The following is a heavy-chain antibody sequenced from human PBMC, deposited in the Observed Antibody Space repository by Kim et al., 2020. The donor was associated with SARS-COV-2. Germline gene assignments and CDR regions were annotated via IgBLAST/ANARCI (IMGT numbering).Heavy chain of an antibody. D-gene: IGHD3-10*01. CDR1: GGSISSSSYY. CDR3: WFGEFNDAFDI. V-gene: IGHV4-39*01. CDR2: IYYSGST. J-gene: IGHJ3*02. Sequence: SETLSLTCTVSGGSISSSSYYWGWIRQPPGKGLEWIGSIYYSGSTYYNPSLKSRVTISVDTSKNQFSLKLSSMTAADTAVYYCWFGEFNDAFDIWGQGTMVTVSS.